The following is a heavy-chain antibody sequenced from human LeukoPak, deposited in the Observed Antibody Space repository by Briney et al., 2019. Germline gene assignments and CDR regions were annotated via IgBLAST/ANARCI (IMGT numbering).Heavy chain of an antibody. V-gene: IGHV3-21*01. J-gene: IGHJ6*02. CDR1: GFTFSSYS. CDR3: AKDNGVSSGWYGGYYYGMDV. CDR2: ISSSSSYI. D-gene: IGHD6-19*01. Sequence: GGSLRLSCAASGFTFSSYSMNWVRQAPGKGLEWVSSISSSSSYIYYADSVKGRFTISRDNAKNSLYLQMNSLRAEDTAVYYCAKDNGVSSGWYGGYYYGMDVWGQGTTVTVSS.